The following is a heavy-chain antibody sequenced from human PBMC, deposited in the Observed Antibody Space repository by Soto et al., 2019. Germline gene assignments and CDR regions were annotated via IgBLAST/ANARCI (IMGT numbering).Heavy chain of an antibody. CDR2: ISGRGGTT. D-gene: IGHD6-19*01. Sequence: GGSLRLSCAASGFTFSTYAMTWVRQAPGRGLERVSSISGRGGTTYDAASVKGRFTISRDDSKNTLFLQMNSLRADDTAVYYCAKAGQWLPYYFDYWGPGILVTVYS. CDR3: AKAGQWLPYYFDY. J-gene: IGHJ4*02. CDR1: GFTFSTYA. V-gene: IGHV3-23*01.